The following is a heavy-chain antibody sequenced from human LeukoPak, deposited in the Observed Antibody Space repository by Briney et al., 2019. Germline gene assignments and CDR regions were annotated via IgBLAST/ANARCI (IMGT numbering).Heavy chain of an antibody. CDR3: ASSSRYALDY. V-gene: IGHV3-48*03. J-gene: IGHJ4*02. CDR1: GFTFSSYE. CDR2: ISSSGSTM. Sequence: PGESLRLSCAASGFTFSSYEMNWVRQAPGKGLEWISYISSSGSTMYYADSVKGRFTISRDNAKNSLYLQMNSLRAEDTAIYYCASSSRYALDYWGQGTLVTVSS. D-gene: IGHD6-13*01.